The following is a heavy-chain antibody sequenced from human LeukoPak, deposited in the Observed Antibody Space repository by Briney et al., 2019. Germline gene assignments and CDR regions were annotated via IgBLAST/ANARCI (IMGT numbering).Heavy chain of an antibody. V-gene: IGHV3-21*01. J-gene: IGHJ3*02. CDR2: ISSSSSYI. CDR1: GFTFSSYS. CDR3: ARPYSSGLDAFDI. D-gene: IGHD6-19*01. Sequence: GGSLRLSCAASGFTFSSYSLNWVRQAPGKGLEWVSSISSSSSYIYYADSVKGRFTISRDNAKNSLYLQMNSLRAEDTAVYYCARPYSSGLDAFDIWGQGTMVTVSS.